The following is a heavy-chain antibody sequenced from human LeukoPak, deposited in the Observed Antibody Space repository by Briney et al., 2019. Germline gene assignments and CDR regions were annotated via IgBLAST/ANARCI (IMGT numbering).Heavy chain of an antibody. D-gene: IGHD3-10*01. V-gene: IGHV1-8*01. Sequence: ASVKVSCKASGYTFTSYDINWVRQATGQGLGWMGWINPNSGNTGYAQKFQGRVTMTRNTSISTAYMELSSLRSEDTAVYYCARASWFHDAFDIWGQGTMVTVSS. CDR1: GYTFTSYD. CDR2: INPNSGNT. CDR3: ARASWFHDAFDI. J-gene: IGHJ3*02.